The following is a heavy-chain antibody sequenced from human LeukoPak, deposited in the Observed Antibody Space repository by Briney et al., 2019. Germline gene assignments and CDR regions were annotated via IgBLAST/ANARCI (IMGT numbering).Heavy chain of an antibody. V-gene: IGHV4-34*01. J-gene: IGHJ2*01. CDR2: INHSGST. Sequence: TSETLSLTCAVYGGSFSGYYWSWIRQPPGKGLEWIGEINHSGSTNYNPSLKSRVTISVDTSKNQFSLKLSSVTAADTAVYYCARRELGPRVANWYFDLWGRGTLVTVSS. D-gene: IGHD7-27*01. CDR3: ARRELGPRVANWYFDL. CDR1: GGSFSGYY.